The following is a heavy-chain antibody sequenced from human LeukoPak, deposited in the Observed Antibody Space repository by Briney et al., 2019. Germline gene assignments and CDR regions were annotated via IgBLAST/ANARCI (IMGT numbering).Heavy chain of an antibody. V-gene: IGHV1-69*05. CDR3: ARTLVGATEGYYYYYMDV. Sequence: SVKVSCKASGGTLSSYAISWVRQAPGQGLEWMGGIIPIFGTANYAQKFQGRVTITTDESTSTAYMELSSLRSEDTAVYYCARTLVGATEGYYYYYMDVWGKGATVTVSS. J-gene: IGHJ6*03. CDR1: GGTLSSYA. CDR2: IIPIFGTA. D-gene: IGHD1-26*01.